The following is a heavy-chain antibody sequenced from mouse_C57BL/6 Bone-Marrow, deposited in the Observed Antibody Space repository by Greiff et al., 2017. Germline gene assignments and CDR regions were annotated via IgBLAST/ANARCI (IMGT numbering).Heavy chain of an antibody. CDR3: ARGIYYFDY. V-gene: IGHV1-26*01. CDR1: GYTFTDYY. Sequence: EVQLQQSGPELVKPGASVKISCKASGYTFTDYYMNWVQQSHGKSLEWIGDINPNNGGTSYNQKFKGKATLTVDKSSSTAYMELRSLTSEDSAVXYCARGIYYFDYWGQGTTLTVAS. CDR2: INPNNGGT. J-gene: IGHJ2*01.